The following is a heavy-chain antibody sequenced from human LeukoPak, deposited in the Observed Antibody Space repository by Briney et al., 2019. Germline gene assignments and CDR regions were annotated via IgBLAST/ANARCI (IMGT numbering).Heavy chain of an antibody. Sequence: PSETLSLTCTVSGGSISSGGYYWSWIRQHPGKGLEWIGYIYYSGSTYYNPSLKSRVTISVDTSKNQFSLKLSSVTAADTAVYYCARVGYCSSTSCYTGNNWFDPWGQGTLVTVPS. CDR2: IYYSGST. V-gene: IGHV4-31*03. D-gene: IGHD2-2*02. CDR1: GGSISSGGYY. J-gene: IGHJ5*02. CDR3: ARVGYCSSTSCYTGNNWFDP.